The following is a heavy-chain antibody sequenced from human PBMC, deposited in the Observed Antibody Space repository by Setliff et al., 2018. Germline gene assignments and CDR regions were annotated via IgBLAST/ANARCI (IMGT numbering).Heavy chain of an antibody. CDR2: IKQDGSEK. D-gene: IGHD3-3*01. V-gene: IGHV3-7*01. Sequence: LSLSCVASGFTFSSHWMSWVRQAPGKGREWVASIKQDGSEKFYVDSVKGRFNISRDNAKNSLYLKMNSLRAEDTAMYYCARDGASFFWSSGLRGGDYMDVWGKGTTVTVSS. CDR1: GFTFSSHW. CDR3: ARDGASFFWSSGLRGGDYMDV. J-gene: IGHJ6*03.